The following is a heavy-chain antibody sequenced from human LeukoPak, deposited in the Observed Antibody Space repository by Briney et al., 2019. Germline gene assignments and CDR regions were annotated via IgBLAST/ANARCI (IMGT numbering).Heavy chain of an antibody. V-gene: IGHV3-48*01. D-gene: IGHD6-19*01. CDR2: ISSSSSTI. Sequence: PGGSLRLSCAASGFTFSSYGMHWVRQAPGKGLEWVSYISSSSSTIYYADSVKGRFTISRDNAKNSLYLQMNSLRAEDTAVYYCASLLGYSSGWSYYYYYYMDVWGKGTTVTVSS. CDR3: ASLLGYSSGWSYYYYYYMDV. CDR1: GFTFSSYG. J-gene: IGHJ6*03.